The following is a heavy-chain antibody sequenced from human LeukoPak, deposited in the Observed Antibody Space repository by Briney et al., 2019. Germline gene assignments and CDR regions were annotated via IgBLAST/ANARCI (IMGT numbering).Heavy chain of an antibody. V-gene: IGHV4-59*01. Sequence: SSETLSLTCTVPGGSISSDYWTWIRQTPGKGLEWIGYSGSSKYNPSLKSRVTISVDTSKSQFSLTPSSVTAADTAVYYCAKTRRHYYGSGKNLTPWPAGMDVWGQGTTVTVS. CDR1: GGSISSDY. CDR3: AKTRRHYYGSGKNLTPWPAGMDV. J-gene: IGHJ6*02. D-gene: IGHD3-10*01. CDR2: SGSS.